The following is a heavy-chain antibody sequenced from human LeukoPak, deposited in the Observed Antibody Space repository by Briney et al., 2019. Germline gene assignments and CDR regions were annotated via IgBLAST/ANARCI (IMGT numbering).Heavy chain of an antibody. CDR1: EFTFSNYA. CDR2: ISYDGSNK. V-gene: IGHV3-30-3*01. CDR3: PRGLVSGSRRGYFDY. J-gene: IGHJ4*01. Sequence: GGSLRLSCAASEFTFSNYAMHWVRQAPGKGLEWVAVISYDGSNKHYADSVKGRFTISRDNSKNTLYLQTNSLRTDDTAVYYCPRGLVSGSRRGYFDYWGHGTLVTVSS. D-gene: IGHD1-26*01.